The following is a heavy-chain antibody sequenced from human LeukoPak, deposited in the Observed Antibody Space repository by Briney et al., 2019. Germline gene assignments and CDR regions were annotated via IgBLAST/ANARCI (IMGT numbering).Heavy chain of an antibody. CDR1: GGSFSGYY. CDR3: ARGTGYCSGGSSYSNLGAFDI. V-gene: IGHV4-34*01. D-gene: IGHD2-15*01. J-gene: IGHJ3*02. CDR2: INHSGST. Sequence: SETLSLTCAVYGGSFSGYYWSWIRQPPGKGLEWVGEINHSGSTNYNPSLKSRVTISVDTSKNQFSLKLSSVTAADTAVYYCARGTGYCSGGSSYSNLGAFDIWGQGTMVTVSS.